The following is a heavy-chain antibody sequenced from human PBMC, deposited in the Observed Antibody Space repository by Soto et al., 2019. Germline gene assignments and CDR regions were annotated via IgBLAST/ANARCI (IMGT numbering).Heavy chain of an antibody. CDR2: ISGSGGST. V-gene: IGHV3-23*01. D-gene: IGHD3-10*01. Sequence: GSLRLSCAASGFTFSSYAMSWVRQAPGKGLEWVSAISGSGGSTYYADSVKGRFTISRDNSKNTLYLQMNSLRAEDTAVYYCAKRQYYYGSGSPYIGAFDIWGQRTMVTVSS. CDR1: GFTFSSYA. CDR3: AKRQYYYGSGSPYIGAFDI. J-gene: IGHJ3*02.